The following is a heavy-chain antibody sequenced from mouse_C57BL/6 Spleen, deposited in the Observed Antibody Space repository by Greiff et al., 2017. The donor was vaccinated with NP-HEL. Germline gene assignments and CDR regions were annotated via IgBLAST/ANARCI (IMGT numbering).Heavy chain of an antibody. CDR2: INPNNGGT. CDR1: GYTFTDYY. J-gene: IGHJ3*01. CDR3: ARGTVVVPNAY. Sequence: VQLQQSGPELVKPGASVKISCKASGYTFTDYYMNWVKQSHGKSLEWIGDINPNNGGTSYNQKFKGKATLTVDKSSSTAYVELRSLTSEASAVYYCARGTVVVPNAYWGQGTLVTVSA. D-gene: IGHD1-1*01. V-gene: IGHV1-26*01.